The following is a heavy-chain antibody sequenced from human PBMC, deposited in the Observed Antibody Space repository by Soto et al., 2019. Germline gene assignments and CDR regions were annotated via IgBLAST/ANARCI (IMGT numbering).Heavy chain of an antibody. V-gene: IGHV1-2*02. CDR2: IGPETGAT. Sequence: ASVKVSCKASGYTFTGHYIHWVRQAPEQGPEWMGEIGPETGATRYAQKFQGRVTMTRDMSITTVYMELNNLSPDDTAVYYCGRGRSGQIVVFYWGQGTPVTAPQ. CDR1: GYTFTGHY. J-gene: IGHJ4*02. CDR3: GRGRSGQIVVFY. D-gene: IGHD1-26*01.